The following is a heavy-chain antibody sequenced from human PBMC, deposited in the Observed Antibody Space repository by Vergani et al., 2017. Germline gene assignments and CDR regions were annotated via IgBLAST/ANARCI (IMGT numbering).Heavy chain of an antibody. V-gene: IGHV1-18*01. CDR3: ARDFESRHPTMSAAAGTVAFDY. CDR2: ISAYNGNT. Sequence: QVQLVQSGAEVKKPGASVKVSCKASGYTFTSYGISWVRQAPGQGLEWMGWISAYNGNTNYAQKLQGRVTMTTDTSTSTADMELRSLRSDDTAVYYCARDFESRHPTMSAAAGTVAFDYWGEGTLVTVSS. D-gene: IGHD6-13*01. CDR1: GYTFTSYG. J-gene: IGHJ4*02.